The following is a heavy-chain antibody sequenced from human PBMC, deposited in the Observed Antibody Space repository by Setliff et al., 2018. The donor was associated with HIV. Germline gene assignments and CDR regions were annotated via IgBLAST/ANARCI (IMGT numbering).Heavy chain of an antibody. CDR3: ARDPTARGDAFDI. V-gene: IGHV3-21*01. CDR1: GLTFSSDS. Sequence: GGSLRLSCAASGLTFSSDSMNWVRQAPGKGLEWVSSISSSSNYIYYADSVKGRFTISRDNAKNSLFLQMNSLRAEDTAVYYCARDPTARGDAFDIWGQGTMVTVSS. J-gene: IGHJ3*02. D-gene: IGHD4-17*01. CDR2: ISSSSNYI.